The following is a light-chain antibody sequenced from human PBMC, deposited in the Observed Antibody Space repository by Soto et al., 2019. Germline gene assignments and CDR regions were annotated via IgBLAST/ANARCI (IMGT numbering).Light chain of an antibody. Sequence: DIQIPHAPSSLSASVVAIVTIRCRASQTVRTYLNWYQQKPGKAPILLIHAASSLPSAVPPRFTGAGSETDFTLTISSLQPEDFGTYYCQQSYSTPITFGQVTLLE. J-gene: IGKJ5*01. CDR2: AAS. CDR3: QQSYSTPIT. V-gene: IGKV1-39*01. CDR1: QTVRTY.